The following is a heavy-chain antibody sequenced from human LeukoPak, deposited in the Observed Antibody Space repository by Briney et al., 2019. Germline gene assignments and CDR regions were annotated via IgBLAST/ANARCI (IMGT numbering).Heavy chain of an antibody. CDR3: AKVGDGPQQQPKPLDY. Sequence: PGGSLRLSCAASGFTFSSYAMHWVRQAPGKGLEYVSAISSNGGSTYYANSVKGRFTISRDNSKNTLYLQMGSLRAEDMAVYYCAKVGDGPQQQPKPLDYWGQGTLVTVSS. D-gene: IGHD6-13*01. CDR2: ISSNGGST. V-gene: IGHV3-64*01. CDR1: GFTFSSYA. J-gene: IGHJ4*02.